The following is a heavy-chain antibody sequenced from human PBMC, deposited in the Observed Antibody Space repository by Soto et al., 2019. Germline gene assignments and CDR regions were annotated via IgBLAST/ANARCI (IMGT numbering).Heavy chain of an antibody. CDR1: GFTFSSYA. J-gene: IGHJ4*02. CDR3: AKALYSSSWHLYFDY. CDR2: ISGSGGST. V-gene: IGHV3-23*01. D-gene: IGHD6-13*01. Sequence: GGSLRLSCAASGFTFSSYAMSWVHQAPGKGLEWVSAISGSGGSTYYADSVKGRFTISRDNSKNTLYLQMNSLRAEDTAVYYCAKALYSSSWHLYFDYWGQGTLVTVSS.